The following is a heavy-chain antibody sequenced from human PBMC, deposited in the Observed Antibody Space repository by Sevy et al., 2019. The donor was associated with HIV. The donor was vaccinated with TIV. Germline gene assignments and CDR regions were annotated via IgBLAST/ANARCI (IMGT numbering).Heavy chain of an antibody. Sequence: GGSLRLSCAASGFTFTDYAMNWVRQAPGKGLEWVSCISGSGGSTFYAGSVKGRLPISRDNSKNTLYLQMNSLRAKDTAVYYCAKDYYAGSGYYPQGAFDIWGQGTMFTVSS. CDR3: AKDYYAGSGYYPQGAFDI. J-gene: IGHJ3*02. CDR1: GFTFTDYA. CDR2: ISGSGGST. V-gene: IGHV3-23*01. D-gene: IGHD3-22*01.